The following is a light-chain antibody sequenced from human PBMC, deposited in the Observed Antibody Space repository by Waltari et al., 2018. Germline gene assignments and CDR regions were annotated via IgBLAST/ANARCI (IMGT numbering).Light chain of an antibody. J-gene: IGKJ1*01. V-gene: IGKV3-20*01. CDR3: QHYVRLPAT. CDR2: HAS. Sequence: EIVLTQSPGTLSLSPGESVTLSCRASQRVSKYLAWYQQRPGQAPRLLLYHASTRATGIPDRFSGSGSGTDFSLTISRLEPEDFAVYYCQHYVRLPATFGQGTRVEIK. CDR1: QRVSKY.